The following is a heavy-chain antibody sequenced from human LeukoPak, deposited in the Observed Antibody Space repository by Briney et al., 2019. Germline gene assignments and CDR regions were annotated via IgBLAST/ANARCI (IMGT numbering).Heavy chain of an antibody. V-gene: IGHV4-59*01. D-gene: IGHD3-3*01. J-gene: IGHJ6*02. CDR1: GGSISSYY. CDR3: ASFDFQAGGYYYGMDV. Sequence: SETLSLTCTVSGGSISSYYWSWIRQPPGKGLEWIGYIYYSGRTNYNPSLKSRVTISVDTSKNQFSLKLSSVTAADTAVYYCASFDFQAGGYYYGMDVWGQRTTVTVSS. CDR2: IYYSGRT.